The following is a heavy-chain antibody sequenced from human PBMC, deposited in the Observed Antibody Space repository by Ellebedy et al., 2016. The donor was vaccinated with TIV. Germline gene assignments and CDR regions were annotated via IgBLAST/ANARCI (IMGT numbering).Heavy chain of an antibody. CDR3: AREFVGMMGPFVRGGMDY. D-gene: IGHD3-16*01. V-gene: IGHV4-59*13. CDR2: IYYSGNT. CDR1: GVSISSYH. J-gene: IGHJ4*02. Sequence: SETLSLTXTVSGVSISSYHWSWFRQPPGKGLEWIGYIYYSGNTNYNPSLKSRVTMSLDTSKNQFSLKLTSVTAADTAVYYCAREFVGMMGPFVRGGMDYWGQGTLVTVSS.